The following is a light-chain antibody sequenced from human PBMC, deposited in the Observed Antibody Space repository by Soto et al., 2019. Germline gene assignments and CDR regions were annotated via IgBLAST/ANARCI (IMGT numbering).Light chain of an antibody. CDR2: RNN. J-gene: IGLJ2*01. Sequence: QLVLTQPPSASGTPGQRVTISCSGSSSNIGRNSVYWYQQLPGTAPKLLIYRNNQRPSGVPDRFSGSKSGTSASLAISGLRSEDEADYYCAARDDSLSGPGVVFGGGTKLTVL. CDR3: AARDDSLSGPGVV. CDR1: SSNIGRNS. V-gene: IGLV1-47*01.